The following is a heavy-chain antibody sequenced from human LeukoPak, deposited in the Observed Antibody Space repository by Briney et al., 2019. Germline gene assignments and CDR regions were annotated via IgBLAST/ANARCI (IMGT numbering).Heavy chain of an antibody. V-gene: IGHV3-21*01. CDR2: ISSSSSYI. CDR3: ARDTLITYYYDSSGNHADWFDP. J-gene: IGHJ5*02. CDR1: GFTFSSYS. Sequence: GRPLRLSCAASGFTFSSYSMNWVRQAPGKGLEWVSSISSSSSYIYYADSVKGRFTITRDNAKNSLYLQMNSLRAEDTAVYYCARDTLITYYYDSSGNHADWFDPWGQGTLVTVSS. D-gene: IGHD3-22*01.